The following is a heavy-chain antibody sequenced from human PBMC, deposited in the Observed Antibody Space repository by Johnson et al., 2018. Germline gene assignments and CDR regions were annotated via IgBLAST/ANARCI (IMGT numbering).Heavy chain of an antibody. D-gene: IGHD2-15*01. V-gene: IGHV3-30*18. Sequence: QVQLVETGGGVVQPGRSLRLSCAASGFTFSTYAMYWVRQAPGKGLEWVAVISYDGSNKYYADSVKGRFTISRDNSKNTLYLQMNSLSAKDTAVYYCAKELRYCSGSSCVVNYYYMDVWGKGTTVTVSS. CDR3: AKELRYCSGSSCVVNYYYMDV. J-gene: IGHJ6*03. CDR1: GFTFSTYA. CDR2: ISYDGSNK.